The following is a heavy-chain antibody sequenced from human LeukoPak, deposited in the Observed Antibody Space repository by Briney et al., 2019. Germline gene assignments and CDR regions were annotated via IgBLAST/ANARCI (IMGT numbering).Heavy chain of an antibody. J-gene: IGHJ6*02. CDR1: GYSFTSYW. Sequence: GESLKISCKGSGYSFTSYWIGWVRQMPGKGLEWMGIIYPGDSDTRYSPSFQGQVTISADKSISTAYLQWSSLKASDTAMYYCARAVIVGATYYYHGMDVWGQGTTVTVSS. CDR3: ARAVIVGATYYYHGMDV. V-gene: IGHV5-51*01. CDR2: IYPGDSDT. D-gene: IGHD1-26*01.